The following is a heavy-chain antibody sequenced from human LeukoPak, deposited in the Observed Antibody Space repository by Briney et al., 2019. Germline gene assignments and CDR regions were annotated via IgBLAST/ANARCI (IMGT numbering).Heavy chain of an antibody. D-gene: IGHD5-18*01. CDR3: ARRGYSYGHRGNNWFDP. CDR2: IYYSGST. J-gene: IGHJ5*02. V-gene: IGHV4-31*03. Sequence: SETLSLTCTVSGGSISSGGYYWSWIRQHPGKGLEWIGYIYYSGSTYYNPSLKSRVTISVDTSKNQFSLKLSSVTAADTALYYCARRGYSYGHRGNNWFDPWGQGTLVTVSS. CDR1: GGSISSGGYY.